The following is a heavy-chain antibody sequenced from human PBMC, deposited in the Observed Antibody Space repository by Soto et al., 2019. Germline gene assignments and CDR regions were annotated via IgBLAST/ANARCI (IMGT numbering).Heavy chain of an antibody. CDR2: ISPYNGDT. D-gene: IGHD1-26*01. Sequence: QVQLVQSGAKVKKPGASVKVSCKASGYRFISYGIMWVRQAPGQGLEWMGWISPYNGDTNYAQKFQDRGIMTTDTSTSTAYMELRSLRSDDTALYYCAKEGGSYAGWFDPWGQGTLVTVSS. CDR1: GYRFISYG. J-gene: IGHJ5*02. V-gene: IGHV1-18*01. CDR3: AKEGGSYAGWFDP.